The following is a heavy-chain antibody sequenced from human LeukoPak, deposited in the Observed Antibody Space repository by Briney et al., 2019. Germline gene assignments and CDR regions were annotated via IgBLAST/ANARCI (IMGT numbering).Heavy chain of an antibody. Sequence: KPSETLSLTCTVSGGSISSGDYYWSWIRQPPGKGLEWIGEINHSGSTNYNPSLKSPVTISVDTSKNQFSLKLSSVTAADTAVYSCARVSWGDSVWGSYRSHDAFDIWGQGTMVTVSS. V-gene: IGHV4-39*07. CDR1: GGSISSGDYY. CDR2: INHSGST. J-gene: IGHJ3*02. CDR3: ARVSWGDSVWGSYRSHDAFDI. D-gene: IGHD3-16*02.